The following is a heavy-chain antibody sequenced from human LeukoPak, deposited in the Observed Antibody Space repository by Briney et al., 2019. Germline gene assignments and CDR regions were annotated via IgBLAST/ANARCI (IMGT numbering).Heavy chain of an antibody. CDR1: GFTFSSYG. D-gene: IGHD1-26*01. CDR3: ARHSVGFPFDY. CDR2: IWYDGSNK. V-gene: IGHV3-33*01. Sequence: PGRSLRLSCAASGFTFSSYGMHWVRQAPGKGLEWVAVIWYDGSNKYYADSVKGRFTISRDNSKNTLYLQMNSLRAEDTAVYYCARHSVGFPFDYWGQGTLVTVSS. J-gene: IGHJ4*02.